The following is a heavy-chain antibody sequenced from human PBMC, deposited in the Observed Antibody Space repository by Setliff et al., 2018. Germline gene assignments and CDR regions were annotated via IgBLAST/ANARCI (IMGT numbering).Heavy chain of an antibody. J-gene: IGHJ4*02. CDR1: GYTFTNFG. Sequence: ASVKVSCKTSGYTFTNFGISWVRQAPGQGLEWLGSISPYTGNTNYPERLQGRITMTTDTLTSTVYMELRSLRSDDTAVYYCVRSSAPQVVLAADFDFWGQGTPVTVSS. CDR2: ISPYTGNT. CDR3: VRSSAPQVVLAADFDF. D-gene: IGHD6-19*01. V-gene: IGHV1-18*01.